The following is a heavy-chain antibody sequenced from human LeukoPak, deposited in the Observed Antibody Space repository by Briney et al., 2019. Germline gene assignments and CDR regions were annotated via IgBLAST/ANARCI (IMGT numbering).Heavy chain of an antibody. CDR2: IYSGGST. D-gene: IGHD3-22*01. CDR3: ARDSSGYSFDY. Sequence: PGGSLRLSCAASGFTASSNYMSWVRQAPGKGLEWVSVIYSGGSTYYADSVKGRFTISRDNSKNTLYLQMNSLRAEDTAVYYCARDSSGYSFDYWGQGTLVTVSS. J-gene: IGHJ4*02. CDR1: GFTASSNY. V-gene: IGHV3-53*01.